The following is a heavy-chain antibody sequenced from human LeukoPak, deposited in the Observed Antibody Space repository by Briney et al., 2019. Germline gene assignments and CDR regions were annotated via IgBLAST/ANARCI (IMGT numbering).Heavy chain of an antibody. V-gene: IGHV1-2*06. CDR2: INPNSGGT. J-gene: IGHJ3*02. CDR3: ARAVGAGGSDAFDI. CDR1: GYTLTRCA. Sequence: ASVKVSCKASGYTLTRCAMHWVRQAPGQGLEWMGRINPNSGGTNYAQKFQGRVTMTRDTSISTAYMELSRLRSDDTAVYYCARAVGAGGSDAFDIWAKGQWSPSLQ. D-gene: IGHD1-26*01.